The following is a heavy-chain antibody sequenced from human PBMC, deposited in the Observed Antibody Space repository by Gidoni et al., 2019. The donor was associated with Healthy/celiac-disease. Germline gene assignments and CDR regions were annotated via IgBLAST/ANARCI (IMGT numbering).Heavy chain of an antibody. J-gene: IGHJ4*02. D-gene: IGHD3-16*02. V-gene: IGHV3-23*01. Sequence: EVQLLESGGGLVQPGGSLRLSCAASGFTFSSYAMSWVRQAPGKGLEWVSAISGSGGSTYYADSVKGRFTISRDNSKNTLYLQMNSLRAEDTAVYYCAKSPSSDDYVWGSYRLYFDYWGQGTLVTVSS. CDR1: GFTFSSYA. CDR2: ISGSGGST. CDR3: AKSPSSDDYVWGSYRLYFDY.